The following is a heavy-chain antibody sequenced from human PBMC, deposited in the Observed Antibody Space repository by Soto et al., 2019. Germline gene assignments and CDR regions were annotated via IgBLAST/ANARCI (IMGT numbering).Heavy chain of an antibody. Sequence: ASVKVSCKASGYTFTAYYIHWVRQAPGQGLEWMGWINPNSGGTNSAQKFQGRVTLTWDTSISTAYMDLSRLRSDDTAVYYCAREIEVAGSRSFDHWGQGTLVTVSS. CDR3: AREIEVAGSRSFDH. D-gene: IGHD6-19*01. CDR1: GYTFTAYY. CDR2: INPNSGGT. V-gene: IGHV1-2*02. J-gene: IGHJ4*02.